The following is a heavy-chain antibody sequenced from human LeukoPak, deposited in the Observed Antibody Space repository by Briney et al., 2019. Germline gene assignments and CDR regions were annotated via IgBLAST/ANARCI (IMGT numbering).Heavy chain of an antibody. D-gene: IGHD3-16*01. V-gene: IGHV3-30*02. CDR3: ARTWGHSLNAHYSYMDV. CDR2: IRYDGSNK. Sequence: PGGSLRLSCAASGFTFSSYGMHWVRQAPGKGLEWVAFIRYDGSNKYYADSVKGRFTISRDNSKNTLYLQMNSLRAEDTAVYYCARTWGHSLNAHYSYMDVWGKGTTVTVSS. CDR1: GFTFSSYG. J-gene: IGHJ6*03.